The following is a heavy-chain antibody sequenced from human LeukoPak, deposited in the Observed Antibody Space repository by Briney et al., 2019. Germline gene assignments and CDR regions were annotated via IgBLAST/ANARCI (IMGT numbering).Heavy chain of an antibody. CDR3: ARLTMVRGDYYYYYMDV. CDR2: INHSGST. Sequence: SETLSLTCAVYGVSFSGYYWSWIRQPPGKGLEWIGEINHSGSTNYNPSLKSRVTISVDTSKNQFSLKLSSVTAADTGVYYCARLTMVRGDYYYYYMDVWGKGTTVTISS. J-gene: IGHJ6*03. D-gene: IGHD3-10*01. CDR1: GVSFSGYY. V-gene: IGHV4-34*01.